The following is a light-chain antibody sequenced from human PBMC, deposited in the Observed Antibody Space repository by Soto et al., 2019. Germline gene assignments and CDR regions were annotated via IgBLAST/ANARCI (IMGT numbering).Light chain of an antibody. CDR2: DVS. CDR3: SSYTSINTLV. Sequence: QSALTQPASVSGSPGQSITISCTGTSSDVGGYNYVSWYQQHPGKAPKLVIYDVSNRPSGVSNRFSGSKSGNTASLTISGLQAEDEADYYCSSYTSINTLVFGGGTKLTVL. CDR1: SSDVGGYNY. J-gene: IGLJ2*01. V-gene: IGLV2-14*03.